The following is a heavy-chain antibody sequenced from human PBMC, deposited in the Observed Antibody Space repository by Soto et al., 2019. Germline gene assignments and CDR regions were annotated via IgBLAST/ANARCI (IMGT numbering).Heavy chain of an antibody. V-gene: IGHV4-59*01. D-gene: IGHD6-13*01. CDR3: ARDLLRGYSVV. J-gene: IGHJ6*02. CDR1: GGSISSYY. CDR2: IYYSGST. Sequence: GTLSLTCTVSGGSISSYYWSWIRQPPGKGLEWIGYIYYSGSTNYNPSLKSRVTISVDTSKNQFSLKLSSVTAADTAVYYCARDLLRGYSVVWGQGTTVTVSS.